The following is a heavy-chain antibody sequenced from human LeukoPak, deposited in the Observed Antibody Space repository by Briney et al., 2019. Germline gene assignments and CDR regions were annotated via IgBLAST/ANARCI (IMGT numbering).Heavy chain of an antibody. CDR2: IYYSGST. Sequence: SETLSLTGIFPVGSIGSGGYYWSWIGQHPGKGLKWMGYIYYSGSTNYNPSLKSRVTISVDTSKNQFSLKLSSVTAADTAVYYCAREVVTMVRGVIYYALDVWGQGTTVTVSS. J-gene: IGHJ6*02. CDR3: AREVVTMVRGVIYYALDV. D-gene: IGHD3-10*01. CDR1: VGSIGSGGYY. V-gene: IGHV4-31*03.